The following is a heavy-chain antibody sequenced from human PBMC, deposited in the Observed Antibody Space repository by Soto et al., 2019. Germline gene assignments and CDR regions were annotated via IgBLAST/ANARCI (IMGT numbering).Heavy chain of an antibody. V-gene: IGHV3-23*01. Sequence: EVQLLESGGGLVQPGGSLRLSCAASGFTFSNYPMSWVRQAPGKGLEWVSAISGSGGSTYYADSVKGRFTISRDSSKNTLYLQMNSLRAEDTAIYYCAKDKWNSVSAFDIWGRGTMVTVSS. CDR1: GFTFSNYP. CDR3: AKDKWNSVSAFDI. D-gene: IGHD1-7*01. J-gene: IGHJ3*02. CDR2: ISGSGGST.